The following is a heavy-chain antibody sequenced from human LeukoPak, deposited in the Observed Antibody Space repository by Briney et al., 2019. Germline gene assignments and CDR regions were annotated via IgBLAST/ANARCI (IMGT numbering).Heavy chain of an antibody. V-gene: IGHV4-39*01. D-gene: IGHD3-9*01. J-gene: IGHJ3*02. CDR3: ARHYYDILTGYPAEAFDI. Sequence: SETLSLTCTVSGGSISSSSYYWGWIRQPPGKGLEWIGSIYYSGSTYYNPSLKSRVTISVDTSKNQFSRKLSSVTAADTAVYYCARHYYDILTGYPAEAFDIWGQGTMVTVSS. CDR2: IYYSGST. CDR1: GGSISSSSYY.